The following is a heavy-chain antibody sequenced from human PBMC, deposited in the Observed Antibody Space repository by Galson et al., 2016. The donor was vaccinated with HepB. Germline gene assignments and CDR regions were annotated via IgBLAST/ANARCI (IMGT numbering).Heavy chain of an antibody. CDR1: GFRFDYIG. V-gene: IGHV3-20*04. D-gene: IGHD6-19*01. CDR3: ARGGATPGQWLDNWFDP. CDR2: INWSGDTT. J-gene: IGHJ5*02. Sequence: SLRLSCAASGFRFDYIGMGWLRPAPGKGPEWASGINWSGDTTGYADSVKGRFTISRDNAKNSLFIQMNSLRAEDTAFYYCARGGATPGQWLDNWFDPWGQGTLVSVSS.